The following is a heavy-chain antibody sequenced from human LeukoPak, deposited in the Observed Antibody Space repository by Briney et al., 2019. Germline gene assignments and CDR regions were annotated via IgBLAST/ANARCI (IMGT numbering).Heavy chain of an antibody. CDR2: FDPEDGET. V-gene: IGHV1-24*01. J-gene: IGHJ4*02. CDR3: ATVTYGSGSYYRGETFDY. CDR1: GYTLTELP. Sequence: ASVKVSCKVSGYTLTELPVHWVRQAPGKGLEWMGGFDPEDGETIYAQKFQGRVTMTEDTSTDTAYMELSSLRSEDTAVYYCATVTYGSGSYYRGETFDYWGQGTLVTVSS. D-gene: IGHD3-10*01.